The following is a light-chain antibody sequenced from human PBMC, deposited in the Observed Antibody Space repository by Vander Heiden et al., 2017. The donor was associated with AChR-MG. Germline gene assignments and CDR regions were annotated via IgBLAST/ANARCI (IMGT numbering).Light chain of an antibody. CDR2: GNG. J-gene: IGLJ2*01. CDR3: QSYHNNLKV. Sequence: QSVLTQPPSVSGAQGQRVTISCTGNSSNIGAGYDVHWYQQLPGTAPKLLIYGNGNRPSGVPDRFSASKSGTSASLAITGLQAEDEADYYCQSYHNNLKVFGGGTKVTVL. CDR1: SSNIGAGYD. V-gene: IGLV1-40*01.